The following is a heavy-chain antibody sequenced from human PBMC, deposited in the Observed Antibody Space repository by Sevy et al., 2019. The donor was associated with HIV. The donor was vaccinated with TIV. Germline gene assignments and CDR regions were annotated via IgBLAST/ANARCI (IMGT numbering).Heavy chain of an antibody. CDR2: ISYDENKK. Sequence: GGSLRLSCAASGFSFSSFGMHWVRQAPGKGLEWVAVISYDENKKHYSDSVKGRFTISRDNSKDTLYLQMNSLRVEDTAAYYCARGLAALPYYYYGMDVWGQGTTVTVSS. J-gene: IGHJ6*02. CDR1: GFSFSSFG. CDR3: ARGLAALPYYYYGMDV. D-gene: IGHD6-6*01. V-gene: IGHV3-33*05.